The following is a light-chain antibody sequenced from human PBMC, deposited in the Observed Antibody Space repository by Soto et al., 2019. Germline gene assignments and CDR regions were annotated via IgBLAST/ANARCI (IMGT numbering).Light chain of an antibody. CDR3: QQHNNWPKT. CDR1: QIVSRD. V-gene: IGKV3-15*01. J-gene: IGKJ1*01. Sequence: EIVVTQSPATLSVSPGERATLSCRASQIVSRDLAWYQQKPGQAPRLLIYGASTRATGIPARFSGSGSGTEFTLTISSLQSEDFAVYYCQQHNNWPKTFGQGTKVEIK. CDR2: GAS.